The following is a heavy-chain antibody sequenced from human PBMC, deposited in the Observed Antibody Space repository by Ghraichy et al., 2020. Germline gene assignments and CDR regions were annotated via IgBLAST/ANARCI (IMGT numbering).Heavy chain of an antibody. V-gene: IGHV3-23*01. CDR3: AKMSTVTTKYFDY. Sequence: LSLTCAASGFTFSSYAMSWVRQAPGKGLEWVSAISTSGGSTYYADSVKGRFTISRDNSKNTLYLQMNSLRAEDTAVYYCAKMSTVTTKYFDYWGQGTLVTVSS. CDR1: GFTFSSYA. D-gene: IGHD4-17*01. J-gene: IGHJ4*01. CDR2: ISTSGGST.